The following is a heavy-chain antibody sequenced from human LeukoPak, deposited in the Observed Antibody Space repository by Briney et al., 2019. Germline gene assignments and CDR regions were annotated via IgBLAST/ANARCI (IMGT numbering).Heavy chain of an antibody. Sequence: ASVKVPCKASGYTFTSYGISWVRQAPGQGLEWMGWICAYNGNTNYAQKLQGRVTMTTDTSTSTAYMELRSLRSDDTAVYYCARDLMDVVVTAMGLYYYYGMDVWGQGTTVTVSS. CDR1: GYTFTSYG. CDR3: ARDLMDVVVTAMGLYYYYGMDV. J-gene: IGHJ6*02. V-gene: IGHV1-18*01. D-gene: IGHD2-21*02. CDR2: ICAYNGNT.